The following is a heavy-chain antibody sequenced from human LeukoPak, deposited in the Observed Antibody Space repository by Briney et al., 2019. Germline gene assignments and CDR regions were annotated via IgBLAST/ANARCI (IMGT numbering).Heavy chain of an antibody. CDR2: IYYSGST. CDR3: ARVGGNGHAYFFDY. J-gene: IGHJ4*02. D-gene: IGHD1-1*01. Sequence: SQTLSLTCTVSGGSISSGGYYWSWIRQHPGKGLEWIGYIYYSGSTYYNPSLKSRVTISVDTSKNQFSLKLSSVTAADTAVYYCARVGGNGHAYFFDYGGQGTLVTVSS. V-gene: IGHV4-31*03. CDR1: GGSISSGGYY.